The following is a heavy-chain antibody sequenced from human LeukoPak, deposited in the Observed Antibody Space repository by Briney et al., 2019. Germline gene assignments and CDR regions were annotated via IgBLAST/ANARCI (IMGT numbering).Heavy chain of an antibody. CDR2: ISYDGSNK. J-gene: IGHJ4*02. CDR1: GFTFSSYV. D-gene: IGHD5-24*01. Sequence: PGGSLRLSCAASGFTFSSYVMHWVRQAPGKGLEWVAVISYDGSNKYYADSVKGRFTISRDNSENTLYLQMNSLRAEDTAVYYCVKRARDGYNSPLDNWGQGTLVTVSS. V-gene: IGHV3-30-3*02. CDR3: VKRARDGYNSPLDN.